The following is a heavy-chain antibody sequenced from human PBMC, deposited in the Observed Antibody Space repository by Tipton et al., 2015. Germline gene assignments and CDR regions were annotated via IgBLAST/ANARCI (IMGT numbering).Heavy chain of an antibody. CDR2: ISDDGNSL. V-gene: IGHV3-30*03. J-gene: IGHJ6*02. CDR3: ARQLPVLSGLRYYNFFSPMDD. CDR1: GFIFSDYA. Sequence: SLRLSCAASGFIFSDYAIHWVRQPPGKGLEWVALISDDGNSLYYPDSVRGRFTISRDNAENSLYLQMNSLRDEDTAVYYCARQLPVLSGLRYYNFFSPMDDWGHVTTVTVSS. D-gene: IGHD2-8*01.